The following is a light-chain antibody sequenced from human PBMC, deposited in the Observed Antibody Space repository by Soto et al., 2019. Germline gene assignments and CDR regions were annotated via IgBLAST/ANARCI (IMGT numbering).Light chain of an antibody. Sequence: ENVLTQSPATLSFSPGERANISCSASQSVSSSYLAWYQQKPGQAPRLLIYGASSRATGIPDRFSGSGSGTDFTLTISRLEPEDFAVYYCQQYGGSPRTFGQGTKVDI. CDR2: GAS. V-gene: IGKV3-20*01. CDR3: QQYGGSPRT. CDR1: QSVSSSY. J-gene: IGKJ1*01.